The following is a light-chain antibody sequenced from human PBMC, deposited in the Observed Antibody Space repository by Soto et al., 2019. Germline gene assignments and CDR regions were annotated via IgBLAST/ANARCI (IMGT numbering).Light chain of an antibody. J-gene: IGLJ3*02. CDR2: GNI. CDR1: SSNIGAGYD. V-gene: IGLV1-40*01. CDR3: QSYDSSLSGL. Sequence: QSVLTQPPSVSGALGQRITISCTGNSSNIGAGYDVHWYQQLPGTAPKVVIYGNINRPSGVPDRFSGSKSGTSAFLAITGLQAEDEADYYCQSYDSSLSGLFGGGTQLTVL.